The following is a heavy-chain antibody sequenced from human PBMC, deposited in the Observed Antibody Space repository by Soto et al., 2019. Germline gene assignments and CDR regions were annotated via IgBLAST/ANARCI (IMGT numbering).Heavy chain of an antibody. Sequence: SVKVSCKTSGGTFSSYAISWVRQAPGQGLEWMGGIVPIVDTSTYAQKFQGRVAMTRDTSTSTVYMELSSLRSEDTAVYYCARSHSSGWGSYFDYWGQGTLVTVSS. J-gene: IGHJ4*02. CDR2: IVPIVDTS. D-gene: IGHD6-19*01. V-gene: IGHV1-69*05. CDR1: GGTFSSYA. CDR3: ARSHSSGWGSYFDY.